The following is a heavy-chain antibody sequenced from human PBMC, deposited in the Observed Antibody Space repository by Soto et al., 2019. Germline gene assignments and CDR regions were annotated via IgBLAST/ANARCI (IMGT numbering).Heavy chain of an antibody. Sequence: SQTLSLTCTVSGGSISSYYWSWIRQPPGKGLEWIGYIYYSGSTNYNPSLKSRVTISVDTSKNQFSLKLSSVTAADTAVYYCASAPLGYCSGGSCYHYYYYYMDVWGKGTTVTVSS. CDR1: GGSISSYY. CDR2: IYYSGST. CDR3: ASAPLGYCSGGSCYHYYYYYMDV. D-gene: IGHD2-15*01. V-gene: IGHV4-59*01. J-gene: IGHJ6*03.